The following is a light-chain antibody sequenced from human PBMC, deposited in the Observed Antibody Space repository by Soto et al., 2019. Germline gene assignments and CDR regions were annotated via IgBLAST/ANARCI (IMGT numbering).Light chain of an antibody. Sequence: QSVLTQPPSASGTPGQRVTISCSGSSSNIGGNTVHWYQQLPGTAPKLLIYSNNQRPSGVPDRFSGSKSGTSASLAISGLQSEDEADYYCAVWDDSLNGVVFGGGTKLTVL. CDR3: AVWDDSLNGVV. CDR2: SNN. V-gene: IGLV1-44*01. CDR1: SSNIGGNT. J-gene: IGLJ2*01.